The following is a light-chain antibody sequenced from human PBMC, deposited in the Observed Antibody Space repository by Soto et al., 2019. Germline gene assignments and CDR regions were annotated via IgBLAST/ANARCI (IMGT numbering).Light chain of an antibody. Sequence: ESVFTQSPATLSFSPGQRPTLSCRSSQSVSSYLAWYQQKPGQAPRLLIYDASNRATGIPARFSGSGSGTDFTLTISSLGPEDFAVYYCQQRSNWPPITVGPGTRLEIK. V-gene: IGKV3-11*01. CDR2: DAS. CDR1: QSVSSY. J-gene: IGKJ5*01. CDR3: QQRSNWPPIT.